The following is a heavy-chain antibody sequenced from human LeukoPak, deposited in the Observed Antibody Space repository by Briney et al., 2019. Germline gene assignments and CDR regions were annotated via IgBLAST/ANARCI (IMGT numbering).Heavy chain of an antibody. CDR2: ISYDSSNK. J-gene: IGHJ3*02. CDR3: ARAYCSTTACHAFDI. D-gene: IGHD2-2*01. V-gene: IGHV3-30*04. Sequence: GGSLRLSCAASGFTFTSYAMHWVRQAPGKGLEWLSVISYDSSNKYYADSVRGRFTISRDNSKNTLYLQMNSLRAEDTAVYTCARAYCSTTACHAFDIWGQGTVVAVYS. CDR1: GFTFTSYA.